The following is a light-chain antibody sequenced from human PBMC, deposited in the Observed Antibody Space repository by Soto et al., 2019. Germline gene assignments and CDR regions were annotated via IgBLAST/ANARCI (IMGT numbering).Light chain of an antibody. CDR2: AAS. J-gene: IGKJ2*01. CDR3: QQYGDSEYT. CDR1: HIITSNL. V-gene: IGKV3-20*01. Sequence: EIVLTQSPGTLSLSPGEGAVLSCRASHIITSNLLAWYRHKPGQAPRLLIYAASTRATGIPARFSGSGSGTDFTLTISRLEPEDFAMYYCQQYGDSEYTFGQGTSLAIK.